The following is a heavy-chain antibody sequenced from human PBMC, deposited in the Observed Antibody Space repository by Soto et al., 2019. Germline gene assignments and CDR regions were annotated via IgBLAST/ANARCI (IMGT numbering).Heavy chain of an antibody. V-gene: IGHV4-61*01. Sequence: SETLSLTCTVSGGSVSSGSYYWSWIRQPPGKGLEWIGYIYYSGSTNYNPSLKSRVTISVDTSKNQFSLKLSSVTAADTAVYYCARSIARVAGTWVDYWGQGTLVTVSS. CDR1: GGSVSSGSYY. D-gene: IGHD2-15*01. CDR2: IYYSGST. J-gene: IGHJ4*02. CDR3: ARSIARVAGTWVDY.